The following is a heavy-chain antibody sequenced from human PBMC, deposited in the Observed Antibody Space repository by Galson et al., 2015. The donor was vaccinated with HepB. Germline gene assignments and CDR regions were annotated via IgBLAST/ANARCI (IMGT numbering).Heavy chain of an antibody. V-gene: IGHV3-74*01. D-gene: IGHD3-10*01. Sequence: SLRLSCAASGFTFSNNWIHWVRQAPGKGLVWVPRIDSDGTGTRYADSVKGRFTISRDNAKNTLYLQMNSLRVEDTAVYYCVRDGGAWYFDYWGQGTLVTVSP. J-gene: IGHJ4*02. CDR1: GFTFSNNW. CDR3: VRDGGAWYFDY. CDR2: IDSDGTGT.